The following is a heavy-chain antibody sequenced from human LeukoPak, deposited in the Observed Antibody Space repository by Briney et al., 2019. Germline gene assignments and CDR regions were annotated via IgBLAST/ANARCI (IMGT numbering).Heavy chain of an antibody. V-gene: IGHV1-18*04. CDR2: ITAYNGNT. CDR1: GCTFTSYG. CDR3: AREYSSSSRFDY. D-gene: IGHD6-6*01. J-gene: IGHJ4*02. Sequence: ASVKVSCKASGCTFTSYGISWVRQAPGQGLEWMGWITAYNGNTNYAQKLQGRVTMTTDTSTSTAYMELRSLRSDDTAVYYCAREYSSSSRFDYWGQGTLVTVSS.